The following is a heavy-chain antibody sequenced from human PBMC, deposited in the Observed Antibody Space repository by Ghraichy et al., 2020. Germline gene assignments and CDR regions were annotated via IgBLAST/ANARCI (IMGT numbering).Heavy chain of an antibody. J-gene: IGHJ4*02. V-gene: IGHV3-74*01. CDR1: GFTLSSYW. D-gene: IGHD3-10*01. CDR2: INNDGSST. Sequence: GESLRLSCAASGFTLSSYWMHWVRQVPGKGLVWVSRINNDGSSTSYADSVKGRFTISRDNAKNTLYLQMNSLRAEDTAVYYCAKGGSKVADYWGQGTLVTVSS. CDR3: AKGGSKVADY.